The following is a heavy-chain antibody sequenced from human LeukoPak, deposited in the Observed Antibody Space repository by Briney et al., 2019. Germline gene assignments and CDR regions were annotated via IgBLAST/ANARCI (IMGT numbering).Heavy chain of an antibody. D-gene: IGHD1-26*01. CDR3: ARPAPYSGSYYFDY. V-gene: IGHV4-34*01. CDR1: GFRFSDYS. CDR2: INHSGST. J-gene: IGHJ4*02. Sequence: PGGSLRLSCAASGFRFSDYSMNWVRQAPGKGLEWIGEINHSGSTNYNPSLKSRVTISVDTSKNQFSLKLSSVTAADTAVYYCARPAPYSGSYYFDYWGQGTLVTVSS.